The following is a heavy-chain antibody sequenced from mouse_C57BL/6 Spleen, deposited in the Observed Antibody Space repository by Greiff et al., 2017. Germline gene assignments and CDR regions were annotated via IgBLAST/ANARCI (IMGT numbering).Heavy chain of an antibody. CDR2: IDPENGDT. J-gene: IGHJ3*01. CDR3: TRYYGSRSWFAY. Sequence: VHVKQSGAELVRPGASVKLSCTASGFNIKDDYMHWVKQRPEQGLEWIGWIDPENGDTEYASKFQGKATITADTSSNTAYLQLSSLTSEDTAVYYCTRYYGSRSWFAYWGQGTLVTVSA. V-gene: IGHV14-4*01. CDR1: GFNIKDDY. D-gene: IGHD1-1*01.